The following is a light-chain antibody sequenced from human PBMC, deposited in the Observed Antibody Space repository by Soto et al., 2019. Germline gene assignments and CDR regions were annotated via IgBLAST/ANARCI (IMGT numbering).Light chain of an antibody. J-gene: IGKJ1*01. V-gene: IGKV3-20*01. CDR3: QQYGTSPRT. Sequence: EIVLTQSPGTLSLSPGERATLSCRASQSVNNNYLAWYQQKPGQAPRPIIYGASSRATDIPDRFSGSGSGTDFTLTITRLEPEDSAVYYCQQYGTSPRTFGQGTKVEIK. CDR2: GAS. CDR1: QSVNNNY.